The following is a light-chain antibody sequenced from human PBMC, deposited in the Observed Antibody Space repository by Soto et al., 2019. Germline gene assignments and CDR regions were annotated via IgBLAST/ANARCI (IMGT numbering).Light chain of an antibody. CDR2: AAS. J-gene: IGKJ4*01. Sequence: IQLTQSPSSLSASVGDRVTITCRASQGISSYLAWYQQKPEKAPKVLIYAASTLQSGVPSRFSGSGSGTDFTLTISSLQAEDVATYYCQQLNSYPLTFGGGTKVEIK. CDR1: QGISSY. V-gene: IGKV1-9*01. CDR3: QQLNSYPLT.